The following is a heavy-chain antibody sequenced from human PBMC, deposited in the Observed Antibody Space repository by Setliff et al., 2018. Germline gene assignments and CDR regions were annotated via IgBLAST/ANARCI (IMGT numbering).Heavy chain of an antibody. CDR2: ISSSGSTI. J-gene: IGHJ6*03. Sequence: GGSLRLSCAASGFTFSDYYMSWIRQAPGKGLEWVSYISSSGSTIYYADSVKGRFTISRDNAKNSLYLQMNSLRAEDTAVYYCARDRAEYYDFWSGRNYYYYYMDVWGKGTTVTVS. CDR1: GFTFSDYY. D-gene: IGHD3-3*01. CDR3: ARDRAEYYDFWSGRNYYYYYMDV. V-gene: IGHV3-11*04.